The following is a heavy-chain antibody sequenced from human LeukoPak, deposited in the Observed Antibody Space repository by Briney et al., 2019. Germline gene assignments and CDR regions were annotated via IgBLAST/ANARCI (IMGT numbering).Heavy chain of an antibody. Sequence: SETLSLTCAVYGGSFSGYYWSWIRQPPGKGLEWXXEINHSGSTNYNPSLKSRVTISVDTSKNQFSLKLSSVTAADTAVYYCARMSRAVAGNFGHWGQGTLVTVSS. J-gene: IGHJ5*02. CDR3: ARMSRAVAGNFGH. D-gene: IGHD6-19*01. CDR2: INHSGST. V-gene: IGHV4-34*01. CDR1: GGSFSGYY.